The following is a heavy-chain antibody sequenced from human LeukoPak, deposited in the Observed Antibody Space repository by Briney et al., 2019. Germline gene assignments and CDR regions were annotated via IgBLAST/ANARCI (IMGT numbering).Heavy chain of an antibody. D-gene: IGHD6-13*01. Sequence: SETLSLTCSVSGGSISSSSYYWGWIRQPPGNGLEWIGSIYYSGSTYYNPSLKSRVTISVDTSKNQFSLKLSSATAADTAVYYCARDSSSWYVYGWFDPWGQGTLVTVSS. CDR2: IYYSGST. CDR3: ARDSSSWYVYGWFDP. CDR1: GGSISSSSYY. J-gene: IGHJ5*02. V-gene: IGHV4-39*07.